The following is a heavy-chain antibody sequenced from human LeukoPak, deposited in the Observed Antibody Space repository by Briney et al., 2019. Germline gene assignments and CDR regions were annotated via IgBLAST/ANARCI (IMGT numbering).Heavy chain of an antibody. CDR1: GFTFSSYG. Sequence: GGSLRLSCAASGFTFSSYGMHWVRQAPGKGLEWVANIKQDGSDKYYVDSLKGRFTISRDNAKNSLYLQMNSLRAEDTAVYYCARILTGYDAFDYWGQGTLVTVSS. CDR3: ARILTGYDAFDY. V-gene: IGHV3-7*01. CDR2: IKQDGSDK. D-gene: IGHD3-9*01. J-gene: IGHJ4*02.